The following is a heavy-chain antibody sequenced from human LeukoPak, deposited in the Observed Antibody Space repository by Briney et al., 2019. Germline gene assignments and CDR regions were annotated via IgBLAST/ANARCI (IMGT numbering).Heavy chain of an antibody. CDR2: IYSDSNT. Sequence: GGSLRLSCAASGFSVSSSYMSWVRQAPGKGLEWVSVIYSDSNTYYADSVKGRFTISRDNSKSTLCLQMNSLRAEDTAVNYCAKQLGYCSDGSCYFPYWGQGTLVTVSS. D-gene: IGHD2-15*01. CDR1: GFSVSSSY. J-gene: IGHJ4*02. CDR3: AKQLGYCSDGSCYFPY. V-gene: IGHV3-53*01.